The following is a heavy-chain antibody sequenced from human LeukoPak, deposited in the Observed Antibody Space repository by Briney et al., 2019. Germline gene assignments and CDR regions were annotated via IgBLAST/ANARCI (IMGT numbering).Heavy chain of an antibody. CDR3: AGDNWFGELSYYYYGMDV. D-gene: IGHD3-10*01. Sequence: ASVKVSCTASGYTFTIYGISWVRQAPGQGLEWMGWISAYNGNTNYAQKLQGRVTMTTDTSTSTAYMQLRSLRSDDTAVYYCAGDNWFGELSYYYYGMDVWGRGTTVTVSS. J-gene: IGHJ6*02. V-gene: IGHV1-18*01. CDR1: GYTFTIYG. CDR2: ISAYNGNT.